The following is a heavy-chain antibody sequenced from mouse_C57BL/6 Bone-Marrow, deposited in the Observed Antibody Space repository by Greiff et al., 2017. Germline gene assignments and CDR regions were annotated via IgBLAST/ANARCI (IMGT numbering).Heavy chain of an antibody. D-gene: IGHD1-1*01. Sequence: VKLMESDAELVKPGASVKISCKVSGYTFTDHTIHWMKQRPEQGLEWIGYIYPRDGSNKYNEKFKGKATLTADKSSSTAYMQLNSLTSEDSAVYFCARDYGSSYGYFDVWGTGTTVTVSS. J-gene: IGHJ1*03. V-gene: IGHV1-78*01. CDR1: GYTFTDHT. CDR3: ARDYGSSYGYFDV. CDR2: IYPRDGSN.